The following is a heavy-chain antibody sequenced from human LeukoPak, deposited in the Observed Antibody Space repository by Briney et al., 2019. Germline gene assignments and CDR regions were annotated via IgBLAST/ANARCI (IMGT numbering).Heavy chain of an antibody. V-gene: IGHV1-46*01. D-gene: IGHD3-22*01. J-gene: IGHJ4*02. CDR3: ARGPVGTYYYDSSGYYYPSPYFDY. CDR1: GYTFTSYY. CDR2: INPSGGST. Sequence: ASVKVSCKASGYTFTSYYMHWVRQAPGQGLEWMEIINPSGGSTSYAQKFQGRVTMTRDTSTSTVYMELSSLRSEDTAVYYCARGPVGTYYYDSSGYYYPSPYFDYWGQGTLVTVSS.